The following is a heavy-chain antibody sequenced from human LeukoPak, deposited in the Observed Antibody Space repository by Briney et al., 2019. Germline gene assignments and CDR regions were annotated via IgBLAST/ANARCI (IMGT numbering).Heavy chain of an antibody. J-gene: IGHJ5*02. CDR3: ARDSNL. CDR2: IYSGGST. CDR1: GFTFDDYG. V-gene: IGHV3-53*01. Sequence: GGSLRLSCAASGFTFDDYGMSWVRQAPGKGLEWVSVIYSGGSTFYADSVKGRFTISRDNSKNTLYLQMSSLRAEDTAIYYCARDSNLWGQGTLVTVSS.